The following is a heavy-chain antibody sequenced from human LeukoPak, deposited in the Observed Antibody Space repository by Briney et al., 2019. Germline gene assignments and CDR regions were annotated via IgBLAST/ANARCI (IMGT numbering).Heavy chain of an antibody. D-gene: IGHD2-2*01. Sequence: SETLSLTCAVSGYSISSGYYWGWIRQPPGKGLEWIGGIYHSGNPYYNPSLKSRVAISVDTSKNQFSLRLSSVTAADTAVYYCAREVPHALGYCSSTSCQNYYYYYYMDVWGKGTTVTVSS. CDR1: GYSISSGYY. V-gene: IGHV4-38-2*02. CDR3: AREVPHALGYCSSTSCQNYYYYYYMDV. J-gene: IGHJ6*03. CDR2: IYHSGNP.